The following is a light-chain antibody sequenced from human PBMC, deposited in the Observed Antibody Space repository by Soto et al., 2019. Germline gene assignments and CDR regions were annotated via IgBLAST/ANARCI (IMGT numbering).Light chain of an antibody. Sequence: DIHMTQSPSTLSGSVGDRVTITCRASPTISSWLAWYQQKPGKAPKLLIYKASTLNSGVPSRFSGSGSGTEFTLTISSLQPDDFATYYCQHSNSYSEAFGLGTKVEIK. J-gene: IGKJ1*01. V-gene: IGKV1-5*03. CDR3: QHSNSYSEA. CDR1: PTISSW. CDR2: KAS.